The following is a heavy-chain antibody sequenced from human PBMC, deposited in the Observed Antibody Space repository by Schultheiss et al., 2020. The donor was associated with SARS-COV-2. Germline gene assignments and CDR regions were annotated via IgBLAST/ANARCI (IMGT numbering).Heavy chain of an antibody. Sequence: ASVKVSCKASGYTFTSYGISWVRQAPGQGLEWMGWISAYNGNTNYAQKLQGRVTMTTDTSTSTAYMELRSLRSDDKAVYYCARDVVVVPAAIKPGNYYYYYMDVWGKGTTVTVSS. CDR1: GYTFTSYG. CDR3: ARDVVVVPAAIKPGNYYYYYMDV. D-gene: IGHD2-2*01. CDR2: ISAYNGNT. J-gene: IGHJ6*03. V-gene: IGHV1-18*01.